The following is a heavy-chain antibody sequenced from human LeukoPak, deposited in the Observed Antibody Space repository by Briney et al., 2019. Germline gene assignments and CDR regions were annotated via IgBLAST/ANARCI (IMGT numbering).Heavy chain of an antibody. D-gene: IGHD2-21*01. V-gene: IGHV3-23*01. J-gene: IGHJ4*02. CDR3: AKDRGVVRGDY. CDR1: GFTFSNYA. CDR2: ISGSGGST. Sequence: GGSLRLSCAASGFTFSNYAMSWARQAPGKGLEWVSAISGSGGSTYYADSVKGRFAISRDNSKNTLSLQMNSLRAEDTAVYYCAKDRGVVRGDYWGQGTLVTVSS.